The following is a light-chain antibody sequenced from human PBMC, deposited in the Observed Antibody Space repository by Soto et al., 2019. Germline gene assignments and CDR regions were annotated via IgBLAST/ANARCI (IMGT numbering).Light chain of an antibody. V-gene: IGKV3-20*01. CDR2: GAS. Sequence: EIVLTQSPCTLSLSPGERATLSCRASQSVISNYLAWYQQKPGQAPRLLIYGASRRATGIPDSFSGSGSGTDFTLTISRLESEDFAVYYCHQYGSSPRTFGQGTKVDIK. J-gene: IGKJ2*01. CDR3: HQYGSSPRT. CDR1: QSVISNY.